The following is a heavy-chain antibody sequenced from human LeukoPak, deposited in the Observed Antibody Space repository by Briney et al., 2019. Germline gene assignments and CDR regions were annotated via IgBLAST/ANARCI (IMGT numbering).Heavy chain of an antibody. D-gene: IGHD3-9*01. CDR2: IYYSGST. CDR1: GGSISSYY. Sequence: PSETLSPTCTVSGGSISSYYWSWIRQPPGKGLEWIGYIYYSGSTNYNPSLKSRVIISVDTSKNQFSLKLSSVTAADTAVYYCARGGAEFDWLPNAFDIWGQGTMVTVSS. CDR3: ARGGAEFDWLPNAFDI. V-gene: IGHV4-59*01. J-gene: IGHJ3*02.